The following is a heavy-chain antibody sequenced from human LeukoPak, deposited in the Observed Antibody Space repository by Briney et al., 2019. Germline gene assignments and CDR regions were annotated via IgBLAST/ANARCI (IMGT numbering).Heavy chain of an antibody. CDR3: AKRRSGGTCYCDPDY. CDR1: GFTFSNYA. J-gene: IGHJ4*02. D-gene: IGHD2-15*01. V-gene: IGHV3-23*01. Sequence: GGSLRLSCAASGFTFSNYAMSWVRQAPGKGLEWVSAISGSGGSTYYADSVKGRFTISRDNSKNTLYLQMNSLRAEDTAVYYCAKRRSGGTCYCDPDYWGRGTLVTVSS. CDR2: ISGSGGST.